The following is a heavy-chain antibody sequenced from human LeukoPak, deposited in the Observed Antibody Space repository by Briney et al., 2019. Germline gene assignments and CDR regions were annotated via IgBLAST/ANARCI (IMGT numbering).Heavy chain of an antibody. CDR3: ARVHSSSWWYFDY. CDR2: ISGSGGSL. CDR1: GFTFSAYA. D-gene: IGHD6-13*01. J-gene: IGHJ4*02. V-gene: IGHV3-23*01. Sequence: GGSLRLSCAASGFTFSAYAMSWVRQAPGKGLEWVSAISGSGGSLYYADSVKGRFTISRDNSKNTLYLQMNSLRAEDTAVYYCARVHSSSWWYFDYWGQGTLVTVSS.